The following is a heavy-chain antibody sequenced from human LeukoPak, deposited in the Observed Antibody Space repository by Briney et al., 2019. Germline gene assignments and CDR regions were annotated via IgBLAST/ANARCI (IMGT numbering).Heavy chain of an antibody. CDR2: ISSDGHNT. CDR3: VPHINYSYQY. V-gene: IGHV3-64D*06. CDR1: GFTFSSSP. D-gene: IGHD5-18*01. Sequence: GGSLRLSCSASGFTFSSSPMHWVRQAPGKTLGYVSAISSDGHNTYYADSVKGRFTMSRDNSKNTLSLQMSSLRAEDTAVYYCVPHINYSYQYWGRGTQVTVS. J-gene: IGHJ4*02.